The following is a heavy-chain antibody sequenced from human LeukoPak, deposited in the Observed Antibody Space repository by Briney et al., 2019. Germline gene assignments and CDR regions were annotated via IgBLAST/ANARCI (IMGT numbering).Heavy chain of an antibody. D-gene: IGHD2-2*01. CDR3: ARDTFQPGLIDS. CDR2: INTDSSDV. V-gene: IGHV3-21*05. J-gene: IGHJ4*02. Sequence: GGSLRLSCAASGFTLSCYAMNWVRQAPGKGLEWVSYINTDSSDVQYADSVKGRFTISRDNARNTLYLQLSSLRAEDSAVYYCARDTFQPGLIDSWGQGTLVTVSS. CDR1: GFTLSCYA.